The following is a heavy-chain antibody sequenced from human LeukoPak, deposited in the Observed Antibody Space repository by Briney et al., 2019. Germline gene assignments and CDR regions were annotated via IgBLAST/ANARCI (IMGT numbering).Heavy chain of an antibody. V-gene: IGHV1-18*01. D-gene: IGHD3-3*01. Sequence: ASVKVSCKASGYTFTSYGISWVRQAPGQGLEWMGWISAYNGNTNYAQKLQGRVTMTTDTSTSTAYMELRSLRSDDTAVYYCARRGDPSYDFWSGYLYYYCGMDVWGQGTTVTVSS. J-gene: IGHJ6*02. CDR2: ISAYNGNT. CDR3: ARRGDPSYDFWSGYLYYYCGMDV. CDR1: GYTFTSYG.